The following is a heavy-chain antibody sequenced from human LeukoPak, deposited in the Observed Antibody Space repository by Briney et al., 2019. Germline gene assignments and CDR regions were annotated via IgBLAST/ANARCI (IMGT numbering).Heavy chain of an antibody. D-gene: IGHD4-17*01. CDR2: INSDGSST. V-gene: IGHV3-74*01. J-gene: IGHJ4*02. CDR3: ARGVYGDYAMPTY. CDR1: GFTFSSYW. Sequence: GGSLRLSCAASGFTFSSYWMHWVRQAPGKRLVWVSRINSDGSSTSYADSVKGRFTISRDNAKNTLYLQMNSLRAEDTAVYYCARGVYGDYAMPTYWGQGTLVTVSS.